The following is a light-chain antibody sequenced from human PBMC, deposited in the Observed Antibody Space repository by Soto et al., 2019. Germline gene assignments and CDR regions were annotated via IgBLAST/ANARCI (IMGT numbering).Light chain of an antibody. J-gene: IGKJ1*01. V-gene: IGKV3-20*01. CDR3: QHYGRSSWT. Sequence: DIELTQSPGTRSLSPGERVTLSCSASQTVRSGFVAWYQQKPGQAPRLLIYGASTRATGIPVRFSGSGSGTDFTLTISSLEPEDLAVYYCQHYGRSSWTFGQGTKVEIK. CDR1: QTVRSGF. CDR2: GAS.